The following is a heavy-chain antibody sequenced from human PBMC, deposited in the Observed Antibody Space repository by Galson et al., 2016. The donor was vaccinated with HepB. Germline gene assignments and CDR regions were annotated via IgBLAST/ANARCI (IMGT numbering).Heavy chain of an antibody. CDR3: ARSQVGDAFDL. CDR1: GFTFNNYG. J-gene: IGHJ3*01. V-gene: IGHV3-33*01. CDR2: IWSDGTNK. Sequence: SLRLSCAASGFTFNNYGFHWVRQAPGKGLEWVAVIWSDGTNKYYADSVKGRFTISRDNSKNTLYLQMNSLRAEETAVYYCARSQVGDAFDLWGQGTMVTVSS.